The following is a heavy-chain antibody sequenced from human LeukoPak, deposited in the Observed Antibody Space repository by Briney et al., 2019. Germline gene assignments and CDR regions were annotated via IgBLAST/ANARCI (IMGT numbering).Heavy chain of an antibody. CDR1: GGSISSSNW. CDR3: ARVSQGSLWYFDL. J-gene: IGHJ2*01. V-gene: IGHV4-4*02. Sequence: PSETLSLTCAVSGGSISSSNWWSWVRQPPGKGLEWIGEIYHSGSTNYNPSLKSRVTISVDKSKNQFSLKLSSVTAADTAVYYCARVSQGSLWYFDLWGRGALVTVSS. CDR2: IYHSGST.